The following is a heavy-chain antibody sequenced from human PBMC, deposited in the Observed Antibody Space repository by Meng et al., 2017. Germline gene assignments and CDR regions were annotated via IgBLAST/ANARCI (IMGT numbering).Heavy chain of an antibody. CDR1: GGTFSSYA. V-gene: IGHV1-69*13. CDR3: AMSGIVATITGRSYGMDV. CDR2: IIPIFGTA. D-gene: IGHD5-12*01. Sequence: SVKVSCKASGGTFSSYAISWVRQAPGQGLEWMGGIIPIFGTANYAQKFQGRVTITADESTSTAYMELSSLRSEDTAVYYCAMSGIVATITGRSYGMDVWGQGTTVTVSS. J-gene: IGHJ6*02.